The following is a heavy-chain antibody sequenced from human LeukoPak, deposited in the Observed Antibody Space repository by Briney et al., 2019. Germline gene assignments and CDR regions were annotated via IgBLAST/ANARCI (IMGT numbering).Heavy chain of an antibody. CDR1: GGTISGYA. V-gene: IGHV1-69*04. CDR3: ARDPDYYDSSGYYYSAEYFQH. D-gene: IGHD3-22*01. J-gene: IGHJ1*01. CDR2: IIPILGIA. Sequence: GASVKVSCKASGGTISGYAISWVRQVPGQGLEWMGRIIPILGIANYAQYFQGRVTITADKSTSTAYMELSSLRSEDTAVYYCARDPDYYDSSGYYYSAEYFQHWGQGTLVTVSS.